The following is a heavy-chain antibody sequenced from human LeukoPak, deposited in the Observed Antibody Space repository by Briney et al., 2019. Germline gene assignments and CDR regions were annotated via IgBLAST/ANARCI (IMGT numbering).Heavy chain of an antibody. V-gene: IGHV4-39*01. CDR1: GGSISSSSYY. Sequence: SETLSLTCTVSGGSISSSSYYWGWIRQPPGRGLGWIGSIYYSGSTYYNPSLKSRVTISVDTSKNQCSLKLSSVTAADTAVYYCARIPIAAAGYYYYYYMDVWGKGTTVTVSS. D-gene: IGHD6-13*01. CDR3: ARIPIAAAGYYYYYYMDV. CDR2: IYYSGST. J-gene: IGHJ6*03.